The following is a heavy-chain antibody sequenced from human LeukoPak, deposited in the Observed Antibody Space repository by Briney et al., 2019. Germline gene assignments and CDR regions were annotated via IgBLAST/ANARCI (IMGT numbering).Heavy chain of an antibody. CDR2: IYYSGST. J-gene: IGHJ6*02. V-gene: IGHV4-39*01. Sequence: SETLSLTCTVSGGSISSSSYYWGWIRQPPGKGLEWIGSIYYSGSTYYNPSLKSRVTISVDTSKNQFSLKLSSVTAADTAVYYCQIGAARPLQYYYYGMDAWGQGTTVTVSS. CDR3: QIGAARPLQYYYYGMDA. D-gene: IGHD6-6*01. CDR1: GGSISSSSYY.